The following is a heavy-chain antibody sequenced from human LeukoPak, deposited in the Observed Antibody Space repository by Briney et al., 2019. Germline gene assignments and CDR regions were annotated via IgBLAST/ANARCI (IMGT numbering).Heavy chain of an antibody. V-gene: IGHV4-59*01. CDR3: ARGNYSSSWYFGWFDP. D-gene: IGHD6-13*01. Sequence: SETLSLTCTVSGGSISSYYWSWIRQPPGKGLEWIGYIYYSGSTNYNPSLKSRVTISVDTSKNQFSLKLSSVTAADTAVYYCARGNYSSSWYFGWFDPWGQGTLVTVSS. CDR2: IYYSGST. J-gene: IGHJ5*02. CDR1: GGSISSYY.